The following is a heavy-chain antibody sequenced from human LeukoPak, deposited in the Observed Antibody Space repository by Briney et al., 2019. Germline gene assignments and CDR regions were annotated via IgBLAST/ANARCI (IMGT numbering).Heavy chain of an antibody. CDR3: ARGSTYYDSSGQVPFDY. D-gene: IGHD3-22*01. Sequence: GGSLRLSCTASRFTFSSYAMTWVRQAPGKGLEWVSTISGSGDTTYYADSVKGRFTISRDNAKNSLYLQMNSLRAEDTAVYYCARGSTYYDSSGQVPFDYWGQGTLVTVSS. CDR1: RFTFSSYA. CDR2: ISGSGDTT. V-gene: IGHV3-23*01. J-gene: IGHJ4*02.